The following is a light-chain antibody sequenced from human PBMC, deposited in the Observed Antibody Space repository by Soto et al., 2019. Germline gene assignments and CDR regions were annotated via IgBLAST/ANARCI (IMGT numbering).Light chain of an antibody. CDR1: SGSIASNY. Sequence: NFMLTQPHSVSESPGKTVTISCTGSSGSIASNYVQWFQQRPGSAPTTVISKNDQRPSGVPDRFSGSIDISSNSASLTISGLKTEDEADYYCQSYDSISQVFGGGTKLTVL. J-gene: IGLJ3*02. V-gene: IGLV6-57*02. CDR3: QSYDSISQV. CDR2: KND.